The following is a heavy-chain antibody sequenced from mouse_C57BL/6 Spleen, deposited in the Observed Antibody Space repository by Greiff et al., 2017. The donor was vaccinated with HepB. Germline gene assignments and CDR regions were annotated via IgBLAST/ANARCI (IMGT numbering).Heavy chain of an antibody. J-gene: IGHJ2*01. V-gene: IGHV5-4*01. D-gene: IGHD2-4*01. CDR2: ISDGGSYT. Sequence: EVQLVESGGGLVKPGGSLKLSCAASGFTFSSYAMSWVRQTPEKRLEWVATISDGGSYTYYPDNVKGRFTISRDNAKNTLYLQMSQLKSEDTAMYYCARDKRGLRRPNFDYWGQGTTLTVSS. CDR3: ARDKRGLRRPNFDY. CDR1: GFTFSSYA.